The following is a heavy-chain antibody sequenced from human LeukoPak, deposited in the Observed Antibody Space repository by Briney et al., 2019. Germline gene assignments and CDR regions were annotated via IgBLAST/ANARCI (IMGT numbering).Heavy chain of an antibody. Sequence: ASVKVSCKASGGTFSSYAISWVRQAPGQGLEWMGGIIPIFGTANYAQKFQGRVTITADESTSTAYMELSSLRSEDTAVYYCARVRSEPYYYYYMDVWGKGTTVTVSS. J-gene: IGHJ6*03. CDR2: IIPIFGTA. CDR1: GGTFSSYA. V-gene: IGHV1-69*13. CDR3: ARVRSEPYYYYYMDV. D-gene: IGHD2-15*01.